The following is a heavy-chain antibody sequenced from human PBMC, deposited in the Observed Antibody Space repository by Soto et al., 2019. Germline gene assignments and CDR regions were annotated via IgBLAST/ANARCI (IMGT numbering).Heavy chain of an antibody. CDR2: ISGSGGST. CDR3: AEDLGLRYFDWLLVDY. V-gene: IGHV3-23*01. CDR1: GFTFSSYA. D-gene: IGHD3-9*01. J-gene: IGHJ4*02. Sequence: EVPLLESGGGLVQPGGSLRLSCAASGFTFSSYAMSWVRQAPGKGLEWVSAISGSGGSTYYADSVKSRFTISRDNVKNTLYLQMNSLRAEDTAVYYCAEDLGLRYFDWLLVDYWGQGTLVTVSS.